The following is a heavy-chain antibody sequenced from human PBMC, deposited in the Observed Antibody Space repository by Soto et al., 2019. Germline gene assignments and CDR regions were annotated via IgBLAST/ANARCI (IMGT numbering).Heavy chain of an antibody. CDR1: GGSISSYY. V-gene: IGHV4-59*01. Sequence: SETLSLTCTVSGGSISSYYWSWIRQPPGKGLEWIGYIYYSGSTNYNPSLKSRVTISVDTSKNQFSLKLSSVIAADTAVYYCARVDHDYIDAFDIWGQGTMVTVSS. CDR3: ARVDHDYIDAFDI. D-gene: IGHD4-4*01. CDR2: IYYSGST. J-gene: IGHJ3*02.